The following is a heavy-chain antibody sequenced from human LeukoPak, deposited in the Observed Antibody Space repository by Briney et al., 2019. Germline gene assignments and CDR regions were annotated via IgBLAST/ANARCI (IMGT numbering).Heavy chain of an antibody. CDR2: IYYRGST. J-gene: IGHJ5*02. D-gene: IGHD3-16*01. CDR3: ARGGVFPRQFDP. V-gene: IGHV4-59*01. Sequence: NASETLSLTCTVSGGSLSSFYWSWIRQPQGKGLEWIGYIYYRGSTTYNPSLKSRVTISVDTSKNQFSLNLTSVTAADTAVYYCARGGVFPRQFDPWGQGTLVTVSS. CDR1: GGSLSSFY.